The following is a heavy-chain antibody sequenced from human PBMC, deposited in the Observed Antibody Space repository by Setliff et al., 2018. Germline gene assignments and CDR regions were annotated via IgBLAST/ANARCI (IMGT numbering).Heavy chain of an antibody. Sequence: PSETLSLTCTVSDGSLYSGNYYWTWIRQPAGKALEWIGHIHGTEGTHYNPSLESRVTISRDKSPNQFSLMLRSVTAADTALYYCAGGYYNGRGYYYLPCSFDSWGRGIVVTVSS. CDR3: AGGYYNGRGYYYLPCSFDS. CDR1: DGSLYSGNYY. CDR2: IHGTEGT. J-gene: IGHJ4*02. V-gene: IGHV4-61*09. D-gene: IGHD3-10*01.